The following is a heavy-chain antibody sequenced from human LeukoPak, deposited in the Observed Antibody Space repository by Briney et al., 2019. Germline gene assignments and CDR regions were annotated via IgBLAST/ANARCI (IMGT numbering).Heavy chain of an antibody. Sequence: PGGSLRLSCAASGFTFRSSEMNWVRQAPGKGLEWVSYISDGGKTKYYADSVKGRFTISRDNAKNSLYLQMNSLRAEDTAVYYCGRDLPTVTSIDYWGQGTLVTVSS. D-gene: IGHD4-17*01. V-gene: IGHV3-48*03. CDR1: GFTFRSSE. J-gene: IGHJ4*02. CDR3: GRDLPTVTSIDY. CDR2: ISDGGKTK.